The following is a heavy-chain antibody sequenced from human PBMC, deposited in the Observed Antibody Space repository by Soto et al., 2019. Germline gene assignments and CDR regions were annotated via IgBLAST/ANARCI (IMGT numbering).Heavy chain of an antibody. D-gene: IGHD3-3*01. CDR1: GLTFSRHT. V-gene: IGHV3-30*09. CDR2: ISDDGSNT. Sequence: QVQLVESGGGVVQPGRSLRLSCAASGLTFSRHTMHWVRQAPGKGLEWVAAISDDGSNTYYADSVKGRFAISRDNSKNTLYLQMNSVISEDTAVHHCARGVYYDFWIGVNTRPYYFDDWGQGTLVTVSS. J-gene: IGHJ4*02. CDR3: ARGVYYDFWIGVNTRPYYFDD.